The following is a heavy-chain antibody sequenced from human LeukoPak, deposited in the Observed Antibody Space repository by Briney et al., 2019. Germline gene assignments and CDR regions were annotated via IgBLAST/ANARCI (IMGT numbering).Heavy chain of an antibody. V-gene: IGHV3-21*01. J-gene: IGHJ6*03. CDR2: ISSSSSYI. Sequence: GGSLRLSCAASGFTFSSYSMNWVRQAPGKGLEWVSSISSSSSYIYYADSVKGRFTISRDNAKNSLYLQMNSLRAEDTAVYYCASRYCSGGSCYSGGVIYYYMDVWGKGTTVTVSS. D-gene: IGHD2-15*01. CDR1: GFTFSSYS. CDR3: ASRYCSGGSCYSGGVIYYYMDV.